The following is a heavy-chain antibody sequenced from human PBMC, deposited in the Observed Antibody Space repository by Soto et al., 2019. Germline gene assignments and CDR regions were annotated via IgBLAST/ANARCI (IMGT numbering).Heavy chain of an antibody. D-gene: IGHD5-18*01. V-gene: IGHV3-30-3*01. J-gene: IGHJ2*01. Sequence: GGSLRLSCAASGFTFNNYAMHWVRQAPGKGLEWVALISYDGSNKYYADSVKGRFTISRDNSKNTLYLQMNSLRAEDTAVYYCARDPLWGTAMVLWYFDLWGRGTLVTSPQ. CDR3: ARDPLWGTAMVLWYFDL. CDR2: ISYDGSNK. CDR1: GFTFNNYA.